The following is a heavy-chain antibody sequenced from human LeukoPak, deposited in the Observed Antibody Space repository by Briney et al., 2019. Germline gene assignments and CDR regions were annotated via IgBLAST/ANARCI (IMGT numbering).Heavy chain of an antibody. Sequence: PGGSLRLSCAASGFTFSSYAMSWVRQAPGKGLEWVSVISNSAGSTFYANSVKGRFTISRDNSKNTLYLQMNSLRAEDTAVYYCARGGYFDWDWFDPWGQGTLVTVSS. D-gene: IGHD3-9*01. CDR2: ISNSAGST. CDR3: ARGGYFDWDWFDP. CDR1: GFTFSSYA. V-gene: IGHV3-23*01. J-gene: IGHJ5*02.